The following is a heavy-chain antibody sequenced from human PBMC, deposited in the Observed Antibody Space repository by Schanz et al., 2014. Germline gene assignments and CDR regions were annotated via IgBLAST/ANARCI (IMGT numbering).Heavy chain of an antibody. CDR1: GASISFYD. V-gene: IGHV4-59*08. Sequence: QVQLQESGPGLVKPSETLSLTCTVSGASISFYDWNWIRQSPGKGLEWIGYIYHSGSPIYNPSLQGRVPISIDPSKTQSSRKMESVPAADTAMYFCARQGDVYRLDYWGQGTLVTVTS. D-gene: IGHD1-26*01. J-gene: IGHJ4*02. CDR2: IYHSGSP. CDR3: ARQGDVYRLDY.